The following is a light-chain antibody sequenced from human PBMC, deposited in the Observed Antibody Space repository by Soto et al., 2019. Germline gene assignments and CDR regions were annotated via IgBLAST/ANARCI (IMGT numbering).Light chain of an antibody. V-gene: IGKV3-11*01. CDR2: DAS. J-gene: IGKJ4*01. Sequence: EIVLTQSPATLSLSPGERASLSCRASQSVSSYLAWYQQKPGQAPRLLIYDASNRATGIPARFSGSGSGTDFTLIISSLEPEDFAVYYCQQRANWPLTFGGGTKVDIK. CDR3: QQRANWPLT. CDR1: QSVSSY.